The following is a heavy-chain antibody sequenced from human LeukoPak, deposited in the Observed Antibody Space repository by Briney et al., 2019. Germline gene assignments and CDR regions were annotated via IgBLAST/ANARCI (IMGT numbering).Heavy chain of an antibody. J-gene: IGHJ5*02. D-gene: IGHD3/OR15-3a*01. V-gene: IGHV5-10-1*01. CDR1: GYSFTSYW. CDR3: ARHRALDTVGHNWFDP. Sequence: GESLKISCKGSGYSFTSYWISWVRQMPGKGLEWMGRIDPSDSYTSYSPSFQGHVTISADKSITTAYLQWSSLKASDTAMYYCARHRALDTVGHNWFDPWGQGTLVTVSS. CDR2: IDPSDSYT.